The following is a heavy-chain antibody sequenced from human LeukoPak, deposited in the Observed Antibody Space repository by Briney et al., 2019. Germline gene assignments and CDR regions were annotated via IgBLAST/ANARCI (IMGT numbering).Heavy chain of an antibody. J-gene: IGHJ4*02. Sequence: RPGGSLRLSCAASGFTFENYGMSWVRQVPGKGLEWVSGINWNGVSTGYADSAKGRFTLSRDNAKNSLYLQMNSLRAEDTAVYYCARGSLYSSGWLFDYWGQGTLVIVSS. V-gene: IGHV3-20*04. CDR2: INWNGVST. CDR3: ARGSLYSSGWLFDY. CDR1: GFTFENYG. D-gene: IGHD6-19*01.